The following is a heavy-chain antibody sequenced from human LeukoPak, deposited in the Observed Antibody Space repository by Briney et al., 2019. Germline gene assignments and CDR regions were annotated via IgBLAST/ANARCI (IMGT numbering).Heavy chain of an antibody. CDR2: ISSSGSTI. J-gene: IGHJ5*02. Sequence: GGSLRLSCAASGITFSSYEMNWVRQAPGKGLEWVSYISSSGSTIYYADSVKGRFTISRDSAKNSLYLQMNSLRAEDTAVYYCARAVAEWFDPWGQGTLVTVSS. V-gene: IGHV3-48*03. D-gene: IGHD6-19*01. CDR3: ARAVAEWFDP. CDR1: GITFSSYE.